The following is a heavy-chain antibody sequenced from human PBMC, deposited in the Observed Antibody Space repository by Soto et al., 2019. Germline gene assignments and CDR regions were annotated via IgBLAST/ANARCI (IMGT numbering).Heavy chain of an antibody. Sequence: GGSLRLSCAASGFTFSSYAMSWVRQAPGKGLEWVSAISGSGGSTYYADSVKGRFTISRDNAKNSLYLQMNSLRAEDTAVYYCARQTLYYYDTSGYYPYFDYWGQGTLVTVSS. CDR3: ARQTLYYYDTSGYYPYFDY. V-gene: IGHV3-23*01. J-gene: IGHJ4*02. D-gene: IGHD3-22*01. CDR1: GFTFSSYA. CDR2: ISGSGGST.